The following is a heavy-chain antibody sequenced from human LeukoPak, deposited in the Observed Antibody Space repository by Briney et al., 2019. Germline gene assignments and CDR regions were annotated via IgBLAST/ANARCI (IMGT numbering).Heavy chain of an antibody. D-gene: IGHD6-19*01. Sequence: ASVKVSCKASGYTFTSYGISWVRHAPGQGLEWTAWISPYNGNTNYAQKLQGRVTMTTDTSTSTAYMELRSLRSDDTAVYYCARDKDSSGWSYYYYYGMDVWGQGTTVTVSS. CDR2: ISPYNGNT. V-gene: IGHV1-18*01. CDR3: ARDKDSSGWSYYYYYGMDV. CDR1: GYTFTSYG. J-gene: IGHJ6*02.